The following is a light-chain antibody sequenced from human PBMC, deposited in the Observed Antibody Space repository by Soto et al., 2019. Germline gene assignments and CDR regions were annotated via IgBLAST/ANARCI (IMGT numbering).Light chain of an antibody. CDR2: AAS. Sequence: DIQMTQSPSSLSASVGDRVTINCRASQGVSAYLLWYQQTQGKAPKLLIYAASNLLSGVPSRFSGSGSWTNFSLNISSLPPAGFETYYWQHCYKTPHTFGPGPKLET. V-gene: IGKV1-39*01. J-gene: IGKJ2*01. CDR1: QGVSAY. CDR3: QHCYKTPHT.